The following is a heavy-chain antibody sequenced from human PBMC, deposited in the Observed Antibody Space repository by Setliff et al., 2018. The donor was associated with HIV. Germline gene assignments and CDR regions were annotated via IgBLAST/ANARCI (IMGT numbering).Heavy chain of an antibody. CDR2: ISYSGKT. D-gene: IGHD3-22*01. J-gene: IGHJ6*03. CDR3: VRHTAVNVSPSGLGYYYIDV. CDR1: GVPTSASTYY. V-gene: IGHV4-39*01. Sequence: SETLSLTCTVSGVPTSASTYYWGWIRQPPGKGLDWIGYISYSGKTYYNPSLKSRITMSLDMSKNQFSVKLRSVTAADTAIYYCVRHTAVNVSPSGLGYYYIDVWDKGTSVTVSS.